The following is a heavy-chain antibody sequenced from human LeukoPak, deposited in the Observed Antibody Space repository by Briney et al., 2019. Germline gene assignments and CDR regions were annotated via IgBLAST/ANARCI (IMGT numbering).Heavy chain of an antibody. CDR2: INHSGST. J-gene: IGHJ5*02. Sequence: PSETLSLTCAVYGGSFSGYYWNWIRQPPGKGLEWIGEINHSGSTNYNPSLKSRVTISVDTSKNQFSLKLSSVTAADTAVYYCARRGYSYAYDWFDPWGQGTLVTVSS. CDR1: GGSFSGYY. V-gene: IGHV4-34*01. D-gene: IGHD5-18*01. CDR3: ARRGYSYAYDWFDP.